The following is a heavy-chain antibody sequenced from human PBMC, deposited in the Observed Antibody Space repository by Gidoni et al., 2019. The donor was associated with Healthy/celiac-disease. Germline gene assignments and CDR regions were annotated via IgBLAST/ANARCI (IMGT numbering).Heavy chain of an antibody. D-gene: IGHD6-13*01. CDR3: ARDRLDSSSWYYFDY. J-gene: IGHJ4*02. CDR2: IWYDGSNK. Sequence: QVQLVESGGGVVQPGRSLRLSCAAPGFTFRSYGMHWVRQAPGKGLEWVAVIWYDGSNKDYADSVKGRFTISRDNSKNTLYLQMNSLRAEDTAVYYCARDRLDSSSWYYFDYWGQGTLVTVSS. CDR1: GFTFRSYG. V-gene: IGHV3-33*01.